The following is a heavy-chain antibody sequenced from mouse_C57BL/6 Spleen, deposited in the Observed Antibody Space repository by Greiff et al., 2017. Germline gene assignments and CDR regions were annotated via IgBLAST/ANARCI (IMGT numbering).Heavy chain of an antibody. CDR2: IYPGSGSA. D-gene: IGHD2-10*02. V-gene: IGHV1-55*01. J-gene: IGHJ1*03. Sequence: VQLQQPGAELVKPGASVKMSCKASGYTFTSYWITWVKQRPGQGLEWIGDIYPGSGSANYNEKFKSKATLTVDTSSSTAYMQLSSLTSEDSAVYYCARVEYGNFPWYFDVWGTGTTVTVSS. CDR3: ARVEYGNFPWYFDV. CDR1: GYTFTSYW.